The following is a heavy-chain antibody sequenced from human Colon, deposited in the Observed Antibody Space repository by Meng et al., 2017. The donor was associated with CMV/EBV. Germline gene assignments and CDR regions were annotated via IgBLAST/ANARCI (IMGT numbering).Heavy chain of an antibody. CDR1: DGPISSYY. J-gene: IGHJ5*02. CDR2: IYYRGTT. CDR3: VRDTKWLNWFAP. V-gene: IGHV4-59*01. Sequence: SETLSLTCSISDGPISSYYWSWIRQAPGQGLEWIGFIYYRGTTNYNRSLESRVTMSVDTAKNEFSLKLTSVTAADTAVYYCVRDTKWLNWFAPWGQGTLVTVSS. D-gene: IGHD5-12*01.